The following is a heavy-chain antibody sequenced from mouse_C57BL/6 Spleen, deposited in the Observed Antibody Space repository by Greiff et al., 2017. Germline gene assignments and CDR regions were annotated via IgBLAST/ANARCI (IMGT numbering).Heavy chain of an antibody. CDR2: ISSGGDYI. CDR3: TRGFSYDYDERETGFGY. CDR1: GFTFSSYA. J-gene: IGHJ2*01. D-gene: IGHD2-4*01. Sequence: EVNVVESGEGLVKPGGSLKLSCAASGFTFSSYAMSWVRQTPEKRLEWVAYISSGGDYIYYADTVKGRFTISRDNARNTLYLQMSSLKSEDTAMYYCTRGFSYDYDERETGFGYWGQGTTLTVSS. V-gene: IGHV5-9-1*02.